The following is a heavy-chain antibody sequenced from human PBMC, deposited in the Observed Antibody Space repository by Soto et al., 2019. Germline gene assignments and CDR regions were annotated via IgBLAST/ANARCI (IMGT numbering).Heavy chain of an antibody. D-gene: IGHD6-13*01. CDR1: GASISSSSYY. CDR2: IYYSGIT. J-gene: IGHJ4*02. V-gene: IGHV4-39*01. Sequence: QLQLQESGPGLVKPSETLSLTCTVSGASISSSSYYWGWIRQPPGKGLQWIGSIYYSGITYYNPSLQMRVTISRDTSKNQFSLKLSSVTAADTAVYYCARRTLAAAGYYFDYWGQGTLVTVSS. CDR3: ARRTLAAAGYYFDY.